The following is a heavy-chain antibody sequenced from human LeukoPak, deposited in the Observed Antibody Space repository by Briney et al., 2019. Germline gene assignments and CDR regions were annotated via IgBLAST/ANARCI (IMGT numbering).Heavy chain of an antibody. Sequence: SETLSLTCTVSGGSISSYYWSWIRQPPGKGLEWIGYIYASGSTNYNPSLKSRVTISVDTSKNQFSLKLSSVTAADTAVYHCARSKMVRGVFLDYWGQGTLVSVSS. D-gene: IGHD3-10*01. V-gene: IGHV4-4*09. CDR3: ARSKMVRGVFLDY. CDR2: IYASGST. J-gene: IGHJ4*02. CDR1: GGSISSYY.